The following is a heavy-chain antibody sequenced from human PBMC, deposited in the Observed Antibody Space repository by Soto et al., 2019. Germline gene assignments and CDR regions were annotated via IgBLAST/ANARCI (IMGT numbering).Heavy chain of an antibody. CDR3: ARHSNYGDYLT. Sequence: SETLSRTWSGSGGSMSDYYWSWLRQPPGKGLEWIGYIYYSGSINYNPSLKSRVTISVDTSKNQFSLKLSSVTAADTAVYYCARHSNYGDYLTWGQGTLVTAPQ. D-gene: IGHD4-17*01. V-gene: IGHV4-59*08. CDR1: GGSMSDYY. J-gene: IGHJ5*02. CDR2: IYYSGSI.